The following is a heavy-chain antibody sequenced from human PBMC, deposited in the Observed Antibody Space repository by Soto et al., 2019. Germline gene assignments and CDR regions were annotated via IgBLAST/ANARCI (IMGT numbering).Heavy chain of an antibody. D-gene: IGHD1-26*01. J-gene: IGHJ4*02. CDR1: GFTFSTYT. V-gene: IGHV3-21*01. Sequence: EVQVVESGGDLVKPGGSLRLSCASSGFTFSTYTMNWVRQAPGKGLEWVSSINGRGNYIYYADSVKGRFTISRDNAKNSLYLQMDRPRAEDTALYYCVGEDGIVGANSAFDYLGLGALATVSS. CDR3: VGEDGIVGANSAFDY. CDR2: INGRGNYI.